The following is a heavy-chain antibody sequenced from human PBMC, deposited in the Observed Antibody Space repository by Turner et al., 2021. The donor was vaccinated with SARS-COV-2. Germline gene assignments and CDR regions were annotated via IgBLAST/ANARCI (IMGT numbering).Heavy chain of an antibody. J-gene: IGHJ4*02. CDR2: INPNTGAT. Sequence: QVQLVQSGTEVRKPGASVKVSCRASGYRFNGYYIHWVRQAPGQGLEGMGWINPNTGATNYAQKSQGRVTLTRDTSIRTVYMELTRLRADDTAVYYCAKDSGAVDGSFDFWGQGSLVAVSS. V-gene: IGHV1-2*02. CDR1: GYRFNGYY. CDR3: AKDSGAVDGSFDF. D-gene: IGHD3-10*01.